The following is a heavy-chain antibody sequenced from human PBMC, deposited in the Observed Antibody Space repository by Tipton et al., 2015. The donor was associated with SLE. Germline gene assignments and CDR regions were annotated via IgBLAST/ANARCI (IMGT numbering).Heavy chain of an antibody. Sequence: SGFTFSTYAMSWVRQAPGKGLEWVSHIYSGGSAYHADSVKGRFTISRDNSKNTLYLQMNSLRAEDTAVYYCAKDLSGYSYDWWGQGTLVTVSS. CDR1: GFTFSTYA. D-gene: IGHD5-18*01. V-gene: IGHV3-23*03. J-gene: IGHJ4*02. CDR3: AKDLSGYSYDW. CDR2: IYSGGSA.